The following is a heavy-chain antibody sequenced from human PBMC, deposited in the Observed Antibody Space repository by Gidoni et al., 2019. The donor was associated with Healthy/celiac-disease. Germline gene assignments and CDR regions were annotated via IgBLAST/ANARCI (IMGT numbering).Heavy chain of an antibody. V-gene: IGHV3-15*01. Sequence: EVQLVESGGGLVKPGGSLRLSCAASGFTFSNAWMSWVRQTPGKGLEWVGRIKSKTDGGTTDYAAPVKGRFTISRDDSKNTLYLQMNSLKTEDTAVYYCAPEGIAVAGRVDYWGQGTLVTVSS. CDR1: GFTFSNAW. CDR3: APEGIAVAGRVDY. D-gene: IGHD6-19*01. CDR2: IKSKTDGGTT. J-gene: IGHJ4*02.